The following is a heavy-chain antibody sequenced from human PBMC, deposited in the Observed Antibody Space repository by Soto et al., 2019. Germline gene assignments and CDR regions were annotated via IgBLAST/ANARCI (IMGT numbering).Heavy chain of an antibody. D-gene: IGHD4-4*01. Sequence: QVQLEQSGAEVKKPGSSVKVSCKASGGTFSNSAISWVRQAPGQGLEWMGGIMPIFRTPDYAQKSQGRATITADXSXTXAXXELSGLRSEDTAVYYCARDKDRLQLGGNYHYIMDVWGQGTTVTVSS. CDR2: IMPIFRTP. V-gene: IGHV1-69*12. J-gene: IGHJ6*02. CDR3: ARDKDRLQLGGNYHYIMDV. CDR1: GGTFSNSA.